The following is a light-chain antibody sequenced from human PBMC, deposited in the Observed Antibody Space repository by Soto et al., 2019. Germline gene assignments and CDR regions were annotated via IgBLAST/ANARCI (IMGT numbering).Light chain of an antibody. CDR1: SSDVGGYNF. J-gene: IGLJ2*01. V-gene: IGLV2-14*03. Sequence: HSALTQPASVSGSPGQSITISCTGTSSDVGGYNFVSWYQHHPAKAPKLMIYDVSNRPSGVSNRFSGSKSSNTASLTTSGLQAEDEAHYYCSSFTSSDTLVVFGGGTKLTVL. CDR2: DVS. CDR3: SSFTSSDTLVV.